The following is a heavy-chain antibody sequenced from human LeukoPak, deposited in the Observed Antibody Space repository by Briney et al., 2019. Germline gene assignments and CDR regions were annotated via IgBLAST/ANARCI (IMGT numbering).Heavy chain of an antibody. CDR1: GGSVSTANYY. D-gene: IGHD3/OR15-3a*01. J-gene: IGHJ5*02. CDR2: IYYSGST. V-gene: IGHV4-39*01. CDR3: ARQATFGLFWQEYFDP. Sequence: SETLSLTCTVSGGSVSTANYYWAWIRQPPGRGLEWIGSIYYSGSTYDNPSLKSRVTMYADTSNNHFSLKLSSVTAADTAVYYCARQATFGLFWQEYFDPWGQGTLVTVSS.